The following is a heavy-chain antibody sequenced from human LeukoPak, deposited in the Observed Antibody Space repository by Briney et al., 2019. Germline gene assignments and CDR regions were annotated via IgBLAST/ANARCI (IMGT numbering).Heavy chain of an antibody. Sequence: ASVKVSCKASGYTFTSYFIHWLRQAPGQGLEWMGWINPNSGGPKYSPKFQGRVTMTRDTSTSTAYMDLSRLRSDDTALYYCAIEYTHSSFDYWGQGTLVTVSS. CDR2: INPNSGGP. V-gene: IGHV1-2*02. CDR3: AIEYTHSSFDY. CDR1: GYTFTSYF. J-gene: IGHJ4*02. D-gene: IGHD2/OR15-2a*01.